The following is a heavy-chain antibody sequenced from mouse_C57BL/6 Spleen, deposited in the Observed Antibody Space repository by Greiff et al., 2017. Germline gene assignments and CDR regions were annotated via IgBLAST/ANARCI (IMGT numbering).Heavy chain of an antibody. V-gene: IGHV1-26*01. D-gene: IGHD1-1*01. J-gene: IGHJ4*01. CDR1: GYTFTDYY. Sequence: EVMLQQSGPELVKPGASVKISCKASGYTFTDYYMNWVKQSHGKSLEWIGDINPNNGGTSYNQKFKGKATLTVDKSSSTAYMELRSLTSEDSAVYYCAREGDYYGSPSYAMDYWGQRTSVTVAS. CDR3: AREGDYYGSPSYAMDY. CDR2: INPNNGGT.